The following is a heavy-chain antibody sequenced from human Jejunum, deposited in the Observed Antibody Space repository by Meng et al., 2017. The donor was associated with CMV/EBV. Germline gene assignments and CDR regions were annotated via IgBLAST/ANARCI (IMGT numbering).Heavy chain of an antibody. CDR1: SSGYS. CDR2: FYYIGSP. Sequence: SSGYSWGWIRQTPGQRLAGKGLGWFRSFYYIGSPNYNPSLESRVTISIDTSKNQFSLRLTSVTAADTAVYYCARNLYSYGSNWFDPWGQGTLVTVSS. D-gene: IGHD3-16*01. V-gene: IGHV4-39*01. CDR3: ARNLYSYGSNWFDP. J-gene: IGHJ5*02.